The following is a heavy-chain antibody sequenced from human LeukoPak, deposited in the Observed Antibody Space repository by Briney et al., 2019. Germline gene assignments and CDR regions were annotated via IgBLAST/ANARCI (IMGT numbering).Heavy chain of an antibody. D-gene: IGHD3-22*01. CDR1: GFTFSSYA. J-gene: IGHJ4*02. CDR2: ISGSGGST. V-gene: IGHV3-23*01. CDR3: AKTYYYDSSGYYHPGPFDY. Sequence: QPGGSLRLSCAASGFTFSSYAMSWVRQAPGKGLEWVSAISGSGGSTYYADSVKGRFTISRDNSKNTLYLQMNSLRAEDTAIYYCAKTYYYDSSGYYHPGPFDYWGQGTLVTVSS.